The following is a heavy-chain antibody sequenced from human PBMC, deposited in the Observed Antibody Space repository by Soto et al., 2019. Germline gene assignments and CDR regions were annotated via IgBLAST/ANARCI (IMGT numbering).Heavy chain of an antibody. CDR3: ARDQYAGYYYYYYMDV. Sequence: PGGSLRLSCAASGFTFGSYWMSWVRQAPGKGLEWVANIKQDGSEKYYVDSVKGRFTISRDNAKNSLYLQMNSLRAEDTAVYYCARDQYAGYYYYYYMDVWGKGTTVTVSS. CDR1: GFTFGSYW. CDR2: IKQDGSEK. D-gene: IGHD2-8*01. V-gene: IGHV3-7*01. J-gene: IGHJ6*03.